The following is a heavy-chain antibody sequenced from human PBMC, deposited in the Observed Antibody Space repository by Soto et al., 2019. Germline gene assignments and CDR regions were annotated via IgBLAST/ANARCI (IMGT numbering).Heavy chain of an antibody. CDR1: GGSISSGGYY. Sequence: PSETLSLTCTVSGGSISSGGYYWSWIRQHPGKGLEWIGYIYYSGSTYYNPSLKSRVTISVDTSKSQFSLKLSSVTAADTAVYYCARGELGNFDYWGQGTLVTVSS. J-gene: IGHJ4*02. V-gene: IGHV4-31*03. D-gene: IGHD1-26*01. CDR2: IYYSGST. CDR3: ARGELGNFDY.